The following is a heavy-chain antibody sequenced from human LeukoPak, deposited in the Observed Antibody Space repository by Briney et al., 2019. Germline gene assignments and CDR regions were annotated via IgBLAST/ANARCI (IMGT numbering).Heavy chain of an antibody. J-gene: IGHJ4*02. D-gene: IGHD4-17*01. CDR3: ARGLGTVTTDGFDY. Sequence: ASVKVSCKASGYTFTSYGISWVRQAPGQGLEWMGWISAYKGNTNYAQKLQGRVTMTTDTSTSTAYMELRSLRSDDTAVYYCARGLGTVTTDGFDYWGQGTLVTVSS. V-gene: IGHV1-18*01. CDR1: GYTFTSYG. CDR2: ISAYKGNT.